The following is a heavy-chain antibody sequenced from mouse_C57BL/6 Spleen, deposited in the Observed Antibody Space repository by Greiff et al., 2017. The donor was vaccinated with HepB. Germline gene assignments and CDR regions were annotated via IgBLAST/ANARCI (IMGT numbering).Heavy chain of an antibody. J-gene: IGHJ3*01. V-gene: IGHV3-6*01. CDR1: GYSITSGYY. D-gene: IGHD2-4*01. CDR2: ISYDGSN. Sequence: EVQLQQSGPGLVKPSQSLSLTCSVTGYSITSGYYWNWIRQFPGNKLEWMGYISYDGSNNYNPSLKNRISITRDTSKNQFFLKLNSVTTEDTATYYCARGYYDYEGPYAYWGQGTLVTVSA. CDR3: ARGYYDYEGPYAY.